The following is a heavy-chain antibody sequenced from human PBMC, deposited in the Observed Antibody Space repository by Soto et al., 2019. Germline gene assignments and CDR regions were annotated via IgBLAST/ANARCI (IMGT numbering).Heavy chain of an antibody. Sequence: GGSLRLSCAASGFTFTDYWTHWVRQAPGKGLVWVSRINSDGSRTSYADSVTGRFTISRDNAKNTLYLQMNSLRVEDTALYYCARETYRGFYFDYWGQGTLVTAPQ. J-gene: IGHJ4*02. CDR2: INSDGSRT. CDR3: ARETYRGFYFDY. CDR1: GFTFTDYW. D-gene: IGHD4-4*01. V-gene: IGHV3-74*01.